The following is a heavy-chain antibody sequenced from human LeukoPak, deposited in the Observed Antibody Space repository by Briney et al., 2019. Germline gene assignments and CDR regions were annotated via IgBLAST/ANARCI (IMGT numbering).Heavy chain of an antibody. CDR3: ARDLAYSSGWSTSDY. CDR1: GFTFSGYG. D-gene: IGHD6-19*01. V-gene: IGHV3-33*01. Sequence: PGRSLRLSCAASGFTFSGYGMHWVRQAPGKGLEWVAVIWYDGSNKYYADSVKGRFTISRDNSKNTLYLQMNSLRAEDTAVYYCARDLAYSSGWSTSDYWGQGTLVTVSS. CDR2: IWYDGSNK. J-gene: IGHJ4*02.